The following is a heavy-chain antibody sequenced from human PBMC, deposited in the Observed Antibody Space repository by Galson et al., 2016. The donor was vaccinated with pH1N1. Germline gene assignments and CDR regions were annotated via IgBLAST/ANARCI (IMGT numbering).Heavy chain of an antibody. CDR2: IYYSGST. CDR1: GGSISSGGYY. V-gene: IGHV4-31*11. Sequence: TLSLTCAVSGGSISSGGYYWSWIRQHPGKGLEWIGYIYYSGSTYYNPSLKSRVTMSVDRSKNQFSLKLTSVTAADTAVYYCTTGDKEFDHWDQGTMIIVSS. CDR3: TTGDKEFDH. D-gene: IGHD7-27*01. J-gene: IGHJ3*01.